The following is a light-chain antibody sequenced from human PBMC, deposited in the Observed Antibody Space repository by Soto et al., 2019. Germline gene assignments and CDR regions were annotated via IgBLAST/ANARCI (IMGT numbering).Light chain of an antibody. CDR3: QQSETYPLT. CDR1: QTISTW. V-gene: IGKV1-5*01. J-gene: IGKJ5*01. CDR2: DAS. Sequence: DIQMTPSPSTLSASVGDIVTITCRASQTISTWLALYQHKPGKAPNLLIYDASTLMSGVPSRFSGSGSGTEFTLTISSLQPGDFATYYCQQSETYPLTCGQGKRLEIK.